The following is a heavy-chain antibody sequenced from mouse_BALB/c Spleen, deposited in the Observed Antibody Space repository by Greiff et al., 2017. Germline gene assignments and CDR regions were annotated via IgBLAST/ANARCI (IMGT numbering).Heavy chain of an antibody. V-gene: IGHV5-12-1*01. CDR3: ARGYGNYLAWFAY. D-gene: IGHD2-1*01. CDR1: GFAFSSYD. Sequence: DVMLVESGGGLVKPGGSLKLSCAASGFAFSSYDMSWVRQTPEKRLEWVAYISSGGGSTYYPDTVKGRFTISRDNAKNTLYLQMSSLKSEDTAMYYCARGYGNYLAWFAYWGQGTLVTVSA. J-gene: IGHJ3*01. CDR2: ISSGGGST.